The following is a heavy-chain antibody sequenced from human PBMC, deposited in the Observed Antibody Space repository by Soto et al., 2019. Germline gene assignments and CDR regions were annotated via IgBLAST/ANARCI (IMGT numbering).Heavy chain of an antibody. D-gene: IGHD2-2*01. CDR3: ARDRGVPHPQPPGY. CDR2: ISWNSGSI. CDR1: GFTFDDYA. V-gene: IGHV3-9*01. Sequence: PGGSLRLSCAASGFTFDDYAMHWVRQAPGKGLEWVSGISWNSGSIGYADSVKGRFTISRDNAKNSLYLQMNSLRAEDTALYYCARDRGVPHPQPPGYWGQGTLVTVSS. J-gene: IGHJ4*02.